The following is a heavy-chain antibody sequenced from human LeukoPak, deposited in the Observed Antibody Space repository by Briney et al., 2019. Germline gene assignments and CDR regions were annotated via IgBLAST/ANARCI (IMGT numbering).Heavy chain of an antibody. CDR3: GRGGDGIDN. V-gene: IGHV3-74*01. CDR1: GFTFRNYL. CDR2: INTDETNA. Sequence: GGSLRLSCAASGFTFRNYLMHWVRQAPGKGLVWVSRINTDETNAYADSVRGRFTISRDNAKNTMNLQMNSLRAEDTAVYFCGRGGDGIDNWGQGTTVIVSS. J-gene: IGHJ3*02.